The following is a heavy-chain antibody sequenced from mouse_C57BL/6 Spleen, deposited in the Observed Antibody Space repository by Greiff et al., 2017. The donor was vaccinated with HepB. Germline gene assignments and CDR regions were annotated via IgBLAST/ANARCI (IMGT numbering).Heavy chain of an antibody. D-gene: IGHD3-2*02. V-gene: IGHV1-22*01. J-gene: IGHJ4*01. CDR3: ARWDSSGYARDAMDY. Sequence: EVQLQQSGPELVKPGASVKMSCKASGYTFTDYNMHWVKQSHGKSLEWIGYINPNNGGTSYNQKFKGKATLTVNKASRKAYMELRSLTSEDSAVYYCARWDSSGYARDAMDYWGQGTSVTVSS. CDR1: GYTFTDYN. CDR2: INPNNGGT.